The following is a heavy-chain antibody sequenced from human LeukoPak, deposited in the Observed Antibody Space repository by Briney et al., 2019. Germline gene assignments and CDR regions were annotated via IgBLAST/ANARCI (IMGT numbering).Heavy chain of an antibody. CDR1: GFNFANHA. CDR3: ARDRVGAFFDY. Sequence: PGGSLRLSCAASGFNFANHAMSWVRQTPGKGLEWVSAISGGGDITYYADSVTGRFTISRDNSKDTLFLQMHSLRPGDTAVYYCARDRVGAFFDYWGQGTLVTVSS. J-gene: IGHJ4*02. D-gene: IGHD1-26*01. CDR2: ISGGGDIT. V-gene: IGHV3-23*01.